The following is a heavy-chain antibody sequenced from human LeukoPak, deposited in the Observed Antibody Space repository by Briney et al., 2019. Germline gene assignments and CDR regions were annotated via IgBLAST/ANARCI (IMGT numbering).Heavy chain of an antibody. V-gene: IGHV3-23*01. CDR2: ITGSGAGT. Sequence: GGSLRLSCAASGFTVSSNYMSWVRQAPGKGLEWVSAITGSGAGTYYADSVKGRFTISRDNSNNMLYLQMNSLRAEDTALYYCAKDPNGDYVGAFGMWGPGTMVVVSS. D-gene: IGHD4-17*01. CDR1: GFTVSSNY. CDR3: AKDPNGDYVGAFGM. J-gene: IGHJ3*02.